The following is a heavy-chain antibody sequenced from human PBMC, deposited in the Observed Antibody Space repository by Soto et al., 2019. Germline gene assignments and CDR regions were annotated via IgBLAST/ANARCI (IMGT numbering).Heavy chain of an antibody. CDR3: ASREGDIVVVVAAPTYYYYGMDV. CDR1: GGTFSSYA. CDR2: SIPIFGTA. V-gene: IGHV1-69*13. D-gene: IGHD2-15*01. J-gene: IGHJ6*02. Sequence: AVKVSCKDSGGTFSSYAISWVRQAPGQGREWIGGSIPIFGTANYAQKFQGRVTITADESMSTAYMELSSLRSEDTAVYSCASREGDIVVVVAAPTYYYYGMDVWGQGTTVTVSS.